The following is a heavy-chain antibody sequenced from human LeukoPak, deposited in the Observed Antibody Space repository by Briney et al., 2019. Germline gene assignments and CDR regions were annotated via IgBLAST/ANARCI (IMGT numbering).Heavy chain of an antibody. Sequence: SETLSLTCAVYGGSFSGYYWSWIRKPPGKGLEWIGEINHSGSTNYNPSLKSRVTISVDTSKTQFSLKLSSVTAADTAVYYCARIIAAAGILDYWGQGTLVTVSS. V-gene: IGHV4-34*01. D-gene: IGHD6-13*01. CDR2: INHSGST. J-gene: IGHJ4*02. CDR3: ARIIAAAGILDY. CDR1: GGSFSGYY.